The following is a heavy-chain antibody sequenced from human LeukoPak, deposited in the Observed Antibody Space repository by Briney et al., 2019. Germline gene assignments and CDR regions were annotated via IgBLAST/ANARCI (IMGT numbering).Heavy chain of an antibody. V-gene: IGHV1-69*04. D-gene: IGHD3-22*01. CDR1: GGTFSSYA. CDR2: IIPILSIA. J-gene: IGHJ4*02. CDR3: ARAPYYYDSSGYSDY. Sequence: SVKVSCKASGGTFSSYAISWVRQAPGQGLEWMGRIIPILSIANYAQKFQGRVTITADKSTSTAYMELSSLRSEDTAVYYCARAPYYYDSSGYSDYWGQGTLVTVSS.